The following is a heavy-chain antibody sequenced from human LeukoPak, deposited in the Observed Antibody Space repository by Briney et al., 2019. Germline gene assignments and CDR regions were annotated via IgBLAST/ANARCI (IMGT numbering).Heavy chain of an antibody. V-gene: IGHV4-39*07. CDR1: GGSVSSGNYY. CDR2: INHSGST. Sequence: SETLSLTCTVSGGSVSSGNYYWSWIRQPPGKGLEWIGEINHSGSTNYNPSLKSRVTISVDTSKNQFSLKLSSATAADTAVYYCARAPNWDYFDYWGQGTLVTVSS. D-gene: IGHD7-27*01. CDR3: ARAPNWDYFDY. J-gene: IGHJ4*02.